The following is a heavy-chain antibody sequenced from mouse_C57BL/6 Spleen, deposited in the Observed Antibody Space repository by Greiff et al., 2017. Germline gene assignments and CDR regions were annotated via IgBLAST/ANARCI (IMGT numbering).Heavy chain of an antibody. CDR1: GYTFTSYT. J-gene: IGHJ3*01. V-gene: IGHV1-4*01. CDR2: INPSSGYT. CDR3: ARGTYDGKLAWCAY. D-gene: IGHD2-10*01. Sequence: VQLQQSGAELARPGASVKMSCKASGYTFTSYTMHWVKQRPGQGLEWIGYINPSSGYTKYNQKFKDKATLTADKSSSTAYMQLSSLTSEDSAVYYCARGTYDGKLAWCAYWGQGTLVTVSA.